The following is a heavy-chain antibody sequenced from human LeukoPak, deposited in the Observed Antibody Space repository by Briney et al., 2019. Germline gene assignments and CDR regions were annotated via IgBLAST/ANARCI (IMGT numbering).Heavy chain of an antibody. CDR3: ARGPGGYSYGYYFDY. Sequence: PSETLSLTCAVSGGSISSYYWSWIRQPPGKRLEWIGFFYYSGSNNYNPSLKSRVTISVDTSKNHFSLKLSSVTAADTAVYYCARGPGGYSYGYYFDYWGQGTLVTVSS. V-gene: IGHV4-59*01. J-gene: IGHJ4*02. CDR2: FYYSGSN. CDR1: GGSISSYY. D-gene: IGHD5-18*01.